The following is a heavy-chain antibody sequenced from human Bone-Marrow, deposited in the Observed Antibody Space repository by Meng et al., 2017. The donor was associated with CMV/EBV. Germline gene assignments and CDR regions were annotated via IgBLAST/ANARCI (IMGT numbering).Heavy chain of an antibody. Sequence: ASVKVSCKASGYTFTGYYMHWVRQAPGQGLEWMGWINPNSGGTNYAQKFQGRVTMTRDTSISTAYMELNRLRSDDTAVYYCARVVYRALHYYYYGMDVWGPGPTVTGSS. CDR1: GYTFTGYY. V-gene: IGHV1-2*02. D-gene: IGHD3-16*02. CDR3: ARVVYRALHYYYYGMDV. J-gene: IGHJ6*01. CDR2: INPNSGGT.